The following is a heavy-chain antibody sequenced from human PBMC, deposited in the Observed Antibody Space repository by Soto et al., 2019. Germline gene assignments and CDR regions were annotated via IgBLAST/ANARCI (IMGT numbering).Heavy chain of an antibody. V-gene: IGHV3-21*01. CDR1: GFTFSSYG. Sequence: GGSLRLSCAASGFTFSSYGMNWVRQAPGKGLQWVSSINTGLNYQYYADSVKGRFTISRDNAKSSLYLQMNSLRAEDTAVYYCARGAYFDYWGQGTLVTVYS. CDR3: ARGAYFDY. CDR2: INTGLNYQ. J-gene: IGHJ4*02.